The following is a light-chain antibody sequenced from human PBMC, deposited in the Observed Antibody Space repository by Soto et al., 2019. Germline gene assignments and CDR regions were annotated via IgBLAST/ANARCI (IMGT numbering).Light chain of an antibody. CDR2: GAS. CDR3: QQYGSSPRGT. J-gene: IGKJ1*01. V-gene: IGKV3-20*01. CDR1: QSVSSSY. Sequence: EIVLTQSPGTLSLSPGERATLSCRASQSVSSSYLAWYQQKPGQAPRLVIYGASSRATGIPDRISGSGSGTDFTLTINRLEPEDFAVYYCQQYGSSPRGTFGQGTKVEIK.